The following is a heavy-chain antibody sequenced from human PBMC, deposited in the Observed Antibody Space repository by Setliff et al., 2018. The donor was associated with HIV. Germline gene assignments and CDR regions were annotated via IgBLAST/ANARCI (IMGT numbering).Heavy chain of an antibody. CDR1: EFTNFW. Sequence: PGGSLRLSCSASEFTNFWMAWVRQAPGKGLEWVSVIYSGGSTYYADSVKGRFTISRDNSKNTLYLQMNSLRAEDTAVYYCARDETSFGEPVNAFDIWGQGTMVTVSS. J-gene: IGHJ3*02. CDR3: ARDETSFGEPVNAFDI. CDR2: IYSGGST. V-gene: IGHV3-53*01. D-gene: IGHD3-10*01.